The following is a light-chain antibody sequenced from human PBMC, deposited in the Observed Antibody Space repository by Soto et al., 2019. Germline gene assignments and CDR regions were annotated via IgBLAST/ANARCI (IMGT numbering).Light chain of an antibody. Sequence: EVVLTQSPATLSLSPGERANLSCRTSKSVSRTLAWYQQKSGQAPGLLIYDASNRATGIPTRFSGSGSGTDFTLTISILEPEDFAVYYCQQRYNWPQTFGQGTKVEIK. CDR2: DAS. CDR3: QQRYNWPQT. V-gene: IGKV3-11*01. CDR1: KSVSRT. J-gene: IGKJ1*01.